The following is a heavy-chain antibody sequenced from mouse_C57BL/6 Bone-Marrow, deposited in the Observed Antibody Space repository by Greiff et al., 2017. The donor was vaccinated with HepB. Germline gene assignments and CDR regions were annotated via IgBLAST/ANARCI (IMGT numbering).Heavy chain of an antibody. V-gene: IGHV1-55*01. Sequence: QVQLQQPGAELVKPGASVKMSCKASGYTFTSYWITWVKQRPGQGLEWIGDIYPGSGSTNYNEKFKSKATLTVDTSSSTAYMQLSSLTSEDSAVYYCARFGYDYDDPYWYFDVWGTGTTVTVSS. CDR3: ARFGYDYDDPYWYFDV. J-gene: IGHJ1*03. D-gene: IGHD2-4*01. CDR1: GYTFTSYW. CDR2: IYPGSGST.